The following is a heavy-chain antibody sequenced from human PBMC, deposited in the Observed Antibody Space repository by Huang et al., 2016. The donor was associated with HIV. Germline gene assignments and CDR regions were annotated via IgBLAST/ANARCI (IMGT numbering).Heavy chain of an antibody. Sequence: EVQLVESGGGLVQPGGSLRLSCAASGFSISSYWMHWVGQAPGKGRGWGSRINSDGSSTSYADSVKGRFTISRDNAKNTLYLQMNSLRAEDTAVYYCARDPRIQSWLNFFDYWGQGTLVSVSS. J-gene: IGHJ4*02. CDR1: GFSISSYW. CDR3: ARDPRIQSWLNFFDY. CDR2: INSDGSST. D-gene: IGHD3-22*01. V-gene: IGHV3-74*01.